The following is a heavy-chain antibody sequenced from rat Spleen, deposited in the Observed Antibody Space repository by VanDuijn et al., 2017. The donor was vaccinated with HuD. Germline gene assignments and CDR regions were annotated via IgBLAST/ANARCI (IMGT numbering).Heavy chain of an antibody. CDR2: IIISGGST. CDR1: GFTFSNFV. V-gene: IGHV5-27*01. Sequence: EVELVESGGGLVQPGRSMKLSCAASGFTFSNFVMAWVRQAPTKGLEWVASIIISGGSTYYRDSVKGRFTISRDNAKSTLYLQLDSLRSEDTATYYCTTDTFYDGTYYPGGFDYWGQGVMVTVSS. CDR3: TTDTFYDGTYYPGGFDY. J-gene: IGHJ2*01. D-gene: IGHD1-12*02.